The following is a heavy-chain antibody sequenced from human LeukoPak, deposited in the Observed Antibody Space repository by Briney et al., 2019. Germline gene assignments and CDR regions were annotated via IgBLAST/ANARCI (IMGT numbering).Heavy chain of an antibody. CDR2: IYTSGST. V-gene: IGHV4-4*07. CDR3: ARELSMVRGVISHYYYYYMDV. Sequence: SETLSLTCTVSGGSISSYYWSWIRKPAGKGLEWIGRIYTSGSTNYNPSLKSRVTMSVDTSKNQFSLKLSSVTAADTAVYYCARELSMVRGVISHYYYYYMDVWGKGTTVTVSS. J-gene: IGHJ6*03. CDR1: GGSISSYY. D-gene: IGHD3-10*01.